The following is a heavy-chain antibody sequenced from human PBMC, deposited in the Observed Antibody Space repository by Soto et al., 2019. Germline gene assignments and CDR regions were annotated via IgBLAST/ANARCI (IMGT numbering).Heavy chain of an antibody. Sequence: QVQLVQSGAEVKKPGSSVKVSGKASGGTFSSYTISWVRQAPGQGLEWMGRIIPILGIANYAQKFKGRVTITADKSTSTAYMALSSLRSEAPVVYYCAKDYGGKDGDYWGQGTLVTVSS. J-gene: IGHJ4*02. D-gene: IGHD4-17*01. CDR1: GGTFSSYT. CDR2: IIPILGIA. V-gene: IGHV1-69*08. CDR3: AKDYGGKDGDY.